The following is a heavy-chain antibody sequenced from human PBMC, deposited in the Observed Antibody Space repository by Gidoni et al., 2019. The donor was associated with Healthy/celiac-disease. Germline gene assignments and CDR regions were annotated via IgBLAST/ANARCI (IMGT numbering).Heavy chain of an antibody. V-gene: IGHV3-49*03. CDR2: VRNKTYGETT. CDR1: GLSFSDHS. D-gene: IGHD3-10*01. Sequence: EVQLVEAGGGWVQRGRSLRLSCTTHGLSFSDHSVGWFRQAPGKGLEWVFFVRNKTYGETTEYAASVKGRFTVSRDDSKNIAYLQMISLKTEDTAVYYCSKRGSTSDYFDYWGQGTLVTVSS. CDR3: SKRGSTSDYFDY. J-gene: IGHJ4*02.